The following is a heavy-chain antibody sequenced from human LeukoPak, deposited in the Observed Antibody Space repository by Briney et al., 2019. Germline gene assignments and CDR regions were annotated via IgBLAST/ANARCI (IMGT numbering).Heavy chain of an antibody. V-gene: IGHV3-30*09. CDR1: GFTFSNYH. CDR2: VSKDGTNT. CDR3: ARITPSNYAWFDP. D-gene: IGHD4-11*01. J-gene: IGHJ5*02. Sequence: GGSLRLSCAGSGFTFSNYHIHWARQAPGKGLEWLAFVSKDGTNTYYSDSVKGRFAASRDNSRNTVYLQMNSLRPGDTAVYYCARITPSNYAWFDPWGQGTLVTVSS.